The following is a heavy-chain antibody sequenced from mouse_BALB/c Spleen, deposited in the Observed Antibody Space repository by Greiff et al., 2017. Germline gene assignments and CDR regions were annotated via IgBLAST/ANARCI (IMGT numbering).Heavy chain of an antibody. J-gene: IGHJ3*01. CDR2: ISYDGSN. CDR1: GYSITSGYY. CDR3: ARGGNYDGFAY. V-gene: IGHV3-6*02. Sequence: DVQLQESGPGLVKPSQSLSITCSVTGYSITSGYYWNWIRQFPGNKLEWMGYISYDGSNNYNPSPKNRISITLDTSKNQFFLKLNSVTTEDTATYYCARGGNYDGFAYWGQGTLVTVSA. D-gene: IGHD2-1*01.